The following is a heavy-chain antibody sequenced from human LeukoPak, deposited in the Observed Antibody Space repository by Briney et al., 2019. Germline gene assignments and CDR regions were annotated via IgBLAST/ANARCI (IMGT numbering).Heavy chain of an antibody. CDR1: GGTFSSYA. Sequence: SVKVSFTASGGTFSSYAISWVRQAPGQGLEWMGGIIPIFGTANYAQKFQGRVTITADESTSTAYMELSSLGSEDTAVYYCARSGSYGSDYYYYGMDVWGQGTTVTVS. D-gene: IGHD1-26*01. V-gene: IGHV1-69*13. CDR2: IIPIFGTA. J-gene: IGHJ6*02. CDR3: ARSGSYGSDYYYYGMDV.